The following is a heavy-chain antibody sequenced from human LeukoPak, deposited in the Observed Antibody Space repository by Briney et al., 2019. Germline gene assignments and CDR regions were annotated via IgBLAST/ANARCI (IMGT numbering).Heavy chain of an antibody. CDR3: ARDFPTITSWYYCDS. V-gene: IGHV3-11*01. J-gene: IGHJ4*02. D-gene: IGHD2-2*01. CDR2: ISLSGGTI. CDR1: GFKIDDYY. Sequence: PGGSLRLSCAASGFKIDDYYMSWIRQAPGKGLEWVSHISLSGGTIHYADSVKGRFTVSRDNAKNSLYLQMNSLRAEDTAVYYCARDFPTITSWYYCDSWGQGALVVVSS.